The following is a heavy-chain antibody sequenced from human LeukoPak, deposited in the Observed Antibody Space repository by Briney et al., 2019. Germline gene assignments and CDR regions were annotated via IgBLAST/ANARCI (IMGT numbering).Heavy chain of an antibody. D-gene: IGHD3-10*02. CDR3: AELGITMIGGV. V-gene: IGHV3-48*03. J-gene: IGHJ6*04. Sequence: GGTLRLSCAASGLTFSSYGMNWVRQAPGKGLEWVSYISSSGSTIYYADSVKGRFTISRDNAKNSLYLQMNSLRAEDTAVYYCAELGITMIGGVWGKGTTVTISS. CDR1: GLTFSSYG. CDR2: ISSSGSTI.